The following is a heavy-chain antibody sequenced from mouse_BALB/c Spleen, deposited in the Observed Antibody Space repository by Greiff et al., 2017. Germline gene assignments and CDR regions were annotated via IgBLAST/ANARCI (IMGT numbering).Heavy chain of an antibody. D-gene: IGHD1-1*01. CDR3: ARGFYGSREEDY. J-gene: IGHJ2*01. CDR1: GYTFTSYW. CDR2: INPSTGYT. Sequence: VQLQQSGAELAKPGASVKMSCKASGYTFTSYWRHWVKQRPGQGLEWIGYINPSTGYTEYNQKFKDKATLTSDKSSSTAYMQLSSLTSEDSAVYYCARGFYGSREEDYWGQGTTLTVSS. V-gene: IGHV1-7*01.